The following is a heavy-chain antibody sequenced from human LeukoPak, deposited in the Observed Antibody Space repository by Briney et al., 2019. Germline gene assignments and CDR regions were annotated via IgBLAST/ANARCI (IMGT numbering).Heavy chain of an antibody. D-gene: IGHD3-22*01. J-gene: IGHJ5*02. CDR1: GGSISSSSYY. V-gene: IGHV4-39*01. Sequence: PSETLSLTCTVSGGSISSSSYYWGWIRQPPGKGLERIGSIYYSGSTYYNPSLKSRVTISVDTSKNQFSLKLSSVTAADTAVYYCARHFPYYYDSSGYYDSWGQGTLVTVSS. CDR2: IYYSGST. CDR3: ARHFPYYYDSSGYYDS.